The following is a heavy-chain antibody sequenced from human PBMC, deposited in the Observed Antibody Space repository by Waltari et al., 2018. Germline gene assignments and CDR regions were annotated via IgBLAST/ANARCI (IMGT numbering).Heavy chain of an antibody. V-gene: IGHV4-61*02. D-gene: IGHD6-19*01. CDR1: GGSISSGSYY. Sequence: QVQLQESGPGLVKPSQTLSLTCTVSGGSISSGSYYWSWIRQPAGKGLEWIGRIYTSGSTNYNPPLKSRVTISVDTSKNQFSLKLSSVTAADTAVYYCAAIAVAGNDAFDIWGQGTMVTVSS. CDR3: AAIAVAGNDAFDI. CDR2: IYTSGST. J-gene: IGHJ3*02.